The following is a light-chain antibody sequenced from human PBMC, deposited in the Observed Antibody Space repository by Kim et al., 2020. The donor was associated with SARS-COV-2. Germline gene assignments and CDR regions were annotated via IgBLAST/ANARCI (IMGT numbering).Light chain of an antibody. CDR3: QQGFITPPFS. CDR2: AVS. V-gene: IGKV1-39*01. Sequence: DIQMTQSPSSLSASVGDRVTITCRASQRIGSFLNWYQQKPGKAPKLLIYAVSGLQSGVPSRFSGSAFGTGFTLTISNLQPEDSATYCCQQGFITPPFSFGGATEVDI. CDR1: QRIGSF. J-gene: IGKJ4*01.